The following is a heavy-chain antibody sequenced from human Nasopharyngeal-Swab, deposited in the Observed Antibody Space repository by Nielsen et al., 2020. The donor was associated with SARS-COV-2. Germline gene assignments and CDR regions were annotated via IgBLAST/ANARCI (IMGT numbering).Heavy chain of an antibody. CDR2: IDWDDDK. Sequence: WIRQPPGKALEWLALIDWDDDKYYSTSLKTRLTISKDTSKNQVVLTMTNMDPVDTATYYCARTAEAGDFDYWGQGTLVTVSS. V-gene: IGHV2-70*01. D-gene: IGHD6-19*01. CDR3: ARTAEAGDFDY. J-gene: IGHJ4*02.